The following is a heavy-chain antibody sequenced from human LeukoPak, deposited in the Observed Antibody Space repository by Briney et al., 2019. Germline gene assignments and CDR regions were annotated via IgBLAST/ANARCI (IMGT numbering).Heavy chain of an antibody. V-gene: IGHV4-4*07. J-gene: IGHJ4*02. CDR3: ARDRSYGSGSYYAFDY. Sequence: PSETLSLTCTVSGGSISSYYWSWIRQPAGKGLEWIGRIYTSGSTNYNPSLKSRVTMSVDTSKNQFSLKLSSVTAADTAVYYCARDRSYGSGSYYAFDYWGQGTLVTVSS. D-gene: IGHD3-10*01. CDR2: IYTSGST. CDR1: GGSISSYY.